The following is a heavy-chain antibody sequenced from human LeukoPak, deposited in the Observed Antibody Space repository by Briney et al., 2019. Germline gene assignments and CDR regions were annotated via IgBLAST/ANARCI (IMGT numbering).Heavy chain of an antibody. CDR1: GFTFSSYA. CDR2: ISYDGSNK. Sequence: PGRSLRLSCAASGFTFSSYAMHWVRQAPGKGLEWVAVISYDGSNKYYADSVKGRFTISRDNSKNTLYLLMNSLRAEDTAVYYCARDPAAAGTKEYFQHWGQGTLVTVSS. V-gene: IGHV3-30-3*01. D-gene: IGHD6-13*01. CDR3: ARDPAAAGTKEYFQH. J-gene: IGHJ1*01.